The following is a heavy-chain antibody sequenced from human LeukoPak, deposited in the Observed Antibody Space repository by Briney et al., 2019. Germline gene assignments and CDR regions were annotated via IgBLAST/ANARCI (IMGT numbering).Heavy chain of an antibody. J-gene: IGHJ6*03. CDR2: INHSGST. CDR1: GGSFSGYY. CDR3: ARGQVKYQLLSTYCYYYYMDV. D-gene: IGHD2-2*01. Sequence: SETLSLTCAVYGGSFSGYYWSWIRQLPGKGLEWIGEINHSGSTNYNPSLKSRVTISVDTSKNQFSLKLSSVTAADTAVYYCARGQVKYQLLSTYCYYYYMDVWGKGTTVTVSS. V-gene: IGHV4-34*01.